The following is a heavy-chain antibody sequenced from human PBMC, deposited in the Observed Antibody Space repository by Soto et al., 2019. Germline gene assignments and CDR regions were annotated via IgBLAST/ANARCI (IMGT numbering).Heavy chain of an antibody. CDR2: ISYDGSKK. J-gene: IGHJ6*02. CDR1: GFSFSRYG. CDR3: VRDSISGRYYFYYYGMDV. Sequence: QVQLVESGGGVVQPGRSLRLSCAASGFSFSRYGMHWVRQAPGKGLEWVAVISYDGSKKYDADSVKGRFTISRDNSKNTLYLQMNNLRPEDTAVYYCVRDSISGRYYFYYYGMDVWGLGTTVTVSS. D-gene: IGHD1-26*01. V-gene: IGHV3-30*03.